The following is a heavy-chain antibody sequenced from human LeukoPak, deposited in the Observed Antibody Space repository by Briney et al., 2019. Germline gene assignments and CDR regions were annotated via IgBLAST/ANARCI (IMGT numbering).Heavy chain of an antibody. D-gene: IGHD3-9*01. J-gene: IGHJ4*02. V-gene: IGHV1-2*02. Sequence: GASVKVSCKASGYTFTGYYLHWVRQAPGQGLEWMGWINPNSGGTNYAQKFQGRVTMTRDTSIRTAYMELSRLRSDDTAVYYCARGYYEILTGYFDSWGQGTLVTVSS. CDR2: INPNSGGT. CDR3: ARGYYEILTGYFDS. CDR1: GYTFTGYY.